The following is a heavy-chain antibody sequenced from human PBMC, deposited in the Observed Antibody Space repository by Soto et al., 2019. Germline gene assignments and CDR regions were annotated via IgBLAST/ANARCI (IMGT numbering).Heavy chain of an antibody. V-gene: IGHV3-9*01. D-gene: IGHD2-2*02. Sequence: GGSLRLSCAASGFTFDDYAMHWVRQAPGKGLEWVSGISWNSGSIGYADSVKGRFTISRDNAKNSLYLQMNSLRAEDTALYYCAKDIGYCSSTSCYIDGGNYYYGMDVWGQGTTVTVSS. J-gene: IGHJ6*02. CDR2: ISWNSGSI. CDR3: AKDIGYCSSTSCYIDGGNYYYGMDV. CDR1: GFTFDDYA.